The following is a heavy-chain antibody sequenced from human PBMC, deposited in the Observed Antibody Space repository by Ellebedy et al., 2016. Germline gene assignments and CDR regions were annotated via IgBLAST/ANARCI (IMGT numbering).Heavy chain of an antibody. CDR3: ARRRDFDY. J-gene: IGHJ4*02. D-gene: IGHD5-24*01. V-gene: IGHV4-39*01. CDR2: IYYSGST. Sequence: SETLSLTCAVSGGSISSSNWWCWVRQPPGKGLEWIGSIYYSGSTYYNPSLKSRVTISVDTSKNQFSLKLSSVTAADTAVYYCARRRDFDYWGQGTLVTVSS. CDR1: GGSISSSNW.